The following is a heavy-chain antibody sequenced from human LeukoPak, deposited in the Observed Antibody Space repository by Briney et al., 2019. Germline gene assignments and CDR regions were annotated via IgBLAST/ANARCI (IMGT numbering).Heavy chain of an antibody. J-gene: IGHJ4*02. CDR1: GFTFSSYP. Sequence: GGSLRLSCAASGFTFSSYPMSGVGQAQGKGLEWVPAISGSGGSTYYADSVKGRFTISRDNSKNTLYLQMNSLRAEDTAVYYCAKASYGGNSARNYWGQGTLVTVSS. V-gene: IGHV3-23*01. CDR2: ISGSGGST. CDR3: AKASYGGNSARNY. D-gene: IGHD4-23*01.